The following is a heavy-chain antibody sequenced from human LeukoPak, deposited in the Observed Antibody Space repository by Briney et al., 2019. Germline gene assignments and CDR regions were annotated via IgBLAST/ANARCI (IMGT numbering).Heavy chain of an antibody. J-gene: IGHJ5*02. V-gene: IGHV3-30*02. CDR3: AKNGHGAENWFDP. Sequence: GGSLRLSCAASGFTFSSYGMHWVRQAPGKGLEWVAFIRYDGSNKYYADSVKGRFTVSRDNSKNTLYLQMNSLRAEDTAVYYCAKNGHGAENWFDPWGQGTLVTVSS. D-gene: IGHD1-26*01. CDR1: GFTFSSYG. CDR2: IRYDGSNK.